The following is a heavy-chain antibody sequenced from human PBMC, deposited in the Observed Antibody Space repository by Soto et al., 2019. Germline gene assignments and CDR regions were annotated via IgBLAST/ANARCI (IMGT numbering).Heavy chain of an antibody. Sequence: GGSLRLSCAASGFSFIDFAMCWVRQAPGKGLEWVSAISGSGHNTYYTESLKGRYTISRDNSKNALSLQVRRLRAEDTAVYYCALGRPSIYGGFDYWGQGTLVTVSS. D-gene: IGHD3-16*01. CDR3: ALGRPSIYGGFDY. V-gene: IGHV3-23*01. J-gene: IGHJ4*02. CDR1: GFSFIDFA. CDR2: ISGSGHNT.